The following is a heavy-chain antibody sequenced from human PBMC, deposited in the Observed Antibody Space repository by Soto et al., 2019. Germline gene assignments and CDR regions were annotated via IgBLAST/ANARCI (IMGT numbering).Heavy chain of an antibody. V-gene: IGHV1-8*01. J-gene: IGHJ6*02. CDR2: MNPNSANT. Sequence: QVQLVQSGAEVKKPGASVKVSCKASGYTFTSYDINWVRQATGQGLEWMGWMNPNSANTGYAQKFQGRVTMTSNTPISTAYVEPSGQRSEDTAVYDFARDGVSGIDLWGQGTTVTASS. CDR1: GYTFTSYD. CDR3: ARDGVSGIDL. D-gene: IGHD3-10*01.